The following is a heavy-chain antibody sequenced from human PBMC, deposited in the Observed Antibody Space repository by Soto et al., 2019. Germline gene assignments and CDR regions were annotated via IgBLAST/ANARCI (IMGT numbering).Heavy chain of an antibody. J-gene: IGHJ3*02. CDR2: IYPGDSDT. CDR1: GYSFTSYW. Sequence: GESLKISCKGSGYSFTSYWIGWVRQMAGKGLEWMGIIYPGDSDTRYSPSFQGQVTISADKSISTAYLQWSSLKASDTAMYYCARLSEYYYDSSGYYGDIWGQGTMVTVS. D-gene: IGHD3-22*01. CDR3: ARLSEYYYDSSGYYGDI. V-gene: IGHV5-51*01.